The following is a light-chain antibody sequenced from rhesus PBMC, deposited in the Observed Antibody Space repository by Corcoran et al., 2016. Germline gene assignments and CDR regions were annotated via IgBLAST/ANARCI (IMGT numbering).Light chain of an antibody. CDR1: QAMNHY. CDR3: QQYSNSPFS. CDR2: YAS. V-gene: IGKV1-66*01. Sequence: DIQMTQSPSSLSASVGDRVTITCRASQAMNHYLSRYQQKPGKAPKPLFYYASSLETGVPSMFSGSGSGTEYSLTISSLQPEDIATYYCQQYSNSPFSFGQGTKVEIK. J-gene: IGKJ2*01.